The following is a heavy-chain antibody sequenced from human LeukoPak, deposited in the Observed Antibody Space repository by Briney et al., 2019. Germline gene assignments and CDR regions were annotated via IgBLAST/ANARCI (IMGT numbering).Heavy chain of an antibody. CDR2: ISASGTIT. D-gene: IGHD1-26*01. CDR1: GFTFSSYE. V-gene: IGHV3-48*03. Sequence: GGSLRLSCAASGFTFSSYEMNWVRQPPGKGLEWISYISASGTITHYADSVEGRFIISRDNAKNSLYLQMNSLRAEDTAVYYCARSGSYFDYWGQGTLVTVSS. CDR3: ARSGSYFDY. J-gene: IGHJ4*02.